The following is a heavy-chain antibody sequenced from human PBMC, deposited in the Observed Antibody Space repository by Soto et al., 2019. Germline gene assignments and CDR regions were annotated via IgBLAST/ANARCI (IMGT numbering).Heavy chain of an antibody. CDR3: ARVPGYSIGDL. J-gene: IGHJ2*01. CDR1: GYTFTSYA. Sequence: QVQLVQSGAEVKKPGASVKVSCKASGYTFTSYAMHWVRQAAGQRLEWMGWINAGNGNTKYSQKFQGRVTITRDTSASTAYMELSSLRSEDTAVYYCARVPGYSIGDLWGRGTLVTVSS. V-gene: IGHV1-3*01. D-gene: IGHD2-21*01. CDR2: INAGNGNT.